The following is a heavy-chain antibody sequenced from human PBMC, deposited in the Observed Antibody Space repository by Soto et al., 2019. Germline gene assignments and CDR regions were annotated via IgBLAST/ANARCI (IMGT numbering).Heavy chain of an antibody. CDR1: GFTFSDYD. CDR3: AREGQGAALVWGYNWFDP. Sequence: GGSMRLSWGAAGFTFSDYDMSWLRQAPGKGLEWVSYISSSGSTIYYADSVKGRFTISRDNAKNSLYLQMNSLRAEDTAVYYCAREGQGAALVWGYNWFDPWVQGTLVTVSS. CDR2: ISSSGSTI. D-gene: IGHD3-16*01. V-gene: IGHV3-11*01. J-gene: IGHJ5*02.